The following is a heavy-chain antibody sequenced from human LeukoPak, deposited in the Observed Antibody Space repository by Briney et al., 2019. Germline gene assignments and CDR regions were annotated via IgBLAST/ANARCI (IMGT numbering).Heavy chain of an antibody. D-gene: IGHD5-18*01. CDR2: IYTRGST. CDR1: GGSISSGSYY. J-gene: IGHJ6*02. Sequence: SETLSLTCTVSGGSISSGSYYWSWIRQPAGKGLEWIGHIYTRGSTNHNPSLKSRVTISVDTSRNQFSLKLSSVTAADTAVYYCARSFLDTAIPYGMDVWGQGTTVTVSS. V-gene: IGHV4-61*09. CDR3: ARSFLDTAIPYGMDV.